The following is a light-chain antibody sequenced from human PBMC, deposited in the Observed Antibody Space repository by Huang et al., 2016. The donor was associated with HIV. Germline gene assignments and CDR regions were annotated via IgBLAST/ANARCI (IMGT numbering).Light chain of an antibody. V-gene: IGKV2-29*02. CDR3: MQGIHPPT. CDR2: EVS. CDR1: QSLLHSDGKTY. J-gene: IGKJ1*01. Sequence: DIVMTQTPLSLSVTPGQPASISCKSSQSLLHSDGKTYLYWYLQKPGQSPQLIIYEVSSQFSGVSSRFSGGGSGTDVVLKISRVEAEDVGIYYCMQGIHPPTFGQGTKVEVK.